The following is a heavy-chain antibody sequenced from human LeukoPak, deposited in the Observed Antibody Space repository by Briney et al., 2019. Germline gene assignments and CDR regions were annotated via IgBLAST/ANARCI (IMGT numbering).Heavy chain of an antibody. Sequence: SETLSLTCTLSGGSISSYYWSWIRQPPGKGLEWIGYIYYSGSTNYNPSLKSRVTISVDTSKNQFSLKLSSVTAADTAVYYCARVTPLYYYYMDVWGKGTTVTVSS. CDR2: IYYSGST. V-gene: IGHV4-59*01. J-gene: IGHJ6*03. CDR3: ARVTPLYYYYMDV. CDR1: GGSISSYY.